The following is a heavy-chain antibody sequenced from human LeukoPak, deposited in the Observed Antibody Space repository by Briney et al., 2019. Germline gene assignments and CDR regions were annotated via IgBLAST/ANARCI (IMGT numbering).Heavy chain of an antibody. Sequence: GRSLRLSCAGSGFSFSSYGMHWVRQAPGKGPEWVAVIANDGRDKHQADSVKGRFTISRDNAKNSLYLQMNSLRAEDTAVYYCARVATYYYGSRSYSALYYFDYWGQGTLVTVSS. V-gene: IGHV3-30*03. J-gene: IGHJ4*02. D-gene: IGHD3-10*01. CDR1: GFSFSSYG. CDR2: IANDGRDK. CDR3: ARVATYYYGSRSYSALYYFDY.